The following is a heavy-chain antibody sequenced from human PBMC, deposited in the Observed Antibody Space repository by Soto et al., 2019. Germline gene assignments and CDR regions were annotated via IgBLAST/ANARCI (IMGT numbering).Heavy chain of an antibody. CDR3: ARDRWARITEWFHX. CDR2: ISSSSSYI. D-gene: IGHD3-10*01. CDR1: GFTFSSYS. J-gene: IGHJ5*01. Sequence: GGSLRLSCAASGFTFSSYSMNWVRQAPGKGLEWVSSISSSSSYIYYADSVKGRFTISIDNAKKSLYLQMNSLRAEDTAVYYCARDRWARITEWFHXWGQGTLVTVSX. V-gene: IGHV3-21*01.